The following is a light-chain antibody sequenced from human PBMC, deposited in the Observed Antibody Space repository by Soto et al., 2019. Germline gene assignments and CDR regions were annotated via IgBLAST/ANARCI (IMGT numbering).Light chain of an antibody. J-gene: IGKJ5*01. CDR1: QSFSGH. CDR3: QQRSVWPIT. CDR2: DAS. V-gene: IGKV3-11*01. Sequence: EIVLTQSPDTLSLSPGERATLSCRASQSFSGHLAWYQQKPGQAPRLLIYDASKRATGIPARFSGSGFGTDYTLTISSLEPEDFVLYFCQQRSVWPITFGQGTRLEI.